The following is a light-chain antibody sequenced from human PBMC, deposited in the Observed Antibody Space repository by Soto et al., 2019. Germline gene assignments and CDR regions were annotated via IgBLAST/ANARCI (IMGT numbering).Light chain of an antibody. Sequence: EIVLTQSPGTRSLSPGERATLSCRGSQSVSSSYLAWYQQKPGQAPRLLIYGASSRATGIPDRFSGSGSGTDFTLTISRLEPEDFAVYYCQQYGRSPPLYTFGQGTKLEIK. V-gene: IGKV3-20*01. CDR3: QQYGRSPPLYT. CDR2: GAS. J-gene: IGKJ2*01. CDR1: QSVSSSY.